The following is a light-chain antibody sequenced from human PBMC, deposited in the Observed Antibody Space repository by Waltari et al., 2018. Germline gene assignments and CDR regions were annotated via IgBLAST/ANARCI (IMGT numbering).Light chain of an antibody. J-gene: IGKJ1*01. CDR1: QSVNTW. Sequence: IQMTQSPSTLSASAGDRVVITCRASQSVNTWLAWYQQRPGKAPNLQSYRASSLQSGVPSRFSGRGSGTEFTLTINSLQPDDFASYYCQQYNSFPWTFGQGTKVEIK. CDR3: QQYNSFPWT. CDR2: RAS. V-gene: IGKV1-5*03.